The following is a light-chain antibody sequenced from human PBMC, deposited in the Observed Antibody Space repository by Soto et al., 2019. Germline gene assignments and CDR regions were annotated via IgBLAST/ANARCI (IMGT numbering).Light chain of an antibody. CDR1: SSDVGGYNY. CDR3: SSYGGSSNRLYV. CDR2: EVN. V-gene: IGLV2-8*01. J-gene: IGLJ1*01. Sequence: QSALTQPPSASGSPGQSVTISCTGTSSDVGGYNYVSWYQQHPGTAPKLMIYEVNKRPSGVPDRFSGSKSGNTASLTVSGLQDEEEADYYCSSYGGSSNRLYVFGTGTKLTVL.